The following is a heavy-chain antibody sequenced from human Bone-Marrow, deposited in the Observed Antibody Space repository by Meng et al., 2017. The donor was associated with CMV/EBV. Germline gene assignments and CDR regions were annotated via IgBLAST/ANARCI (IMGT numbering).Heavy chain of an antibody. V-gene: IGHV3-30*04. J-gene: IGHJ4*02. CDR3: GGHL. Sequence: GESLKISCAASGFTFTSYALHWVRQAPGKGLEWVTVISYDGSNKYYADSVKGRFTISRDNAKNSLYLQMNSLRVEDTAVYYCGGHLWGQGTLVTVSS. CDR2: ISYDGSNK. D-gene: IGHD2-21*01. CDR1: GFTFTSYA.